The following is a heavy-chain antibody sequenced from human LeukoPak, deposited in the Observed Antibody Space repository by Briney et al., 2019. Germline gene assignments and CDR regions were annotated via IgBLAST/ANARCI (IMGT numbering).Heavy chain of an antibody. CDR1: GGSISSGGYY. J-gene: IGHJ4*02. CDR2: IKTSGNT. V-gene: IGHV4-61*02. CDR3: ARGGNSDFWSGSTFTY. D-gene: IGHD3-3*01. Sequence: SETLSLTCTVSGGSISSGGYYWNWIRQPAGKGLEWIGRIKTSGNTNYNSSLKTRVTISIDTSKNHFSLKLTSVTAADTAVYFCARGGNSDFWSGSTFTYWGQGALVTVSS.